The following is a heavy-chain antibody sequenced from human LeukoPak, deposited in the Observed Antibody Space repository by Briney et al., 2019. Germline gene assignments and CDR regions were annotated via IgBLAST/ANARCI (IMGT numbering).Heavy chain of an antibody. J-gene: IGHJ4*02. CDR1: GFTFSSYA. CDR2: ISGSGGST. Sequence: GGSLRLSCAASGFTFSSYAMSWVRQAPGKGLEWVSAISGSGGSTYYADSVKGRFTISRDNSKNTLYLQMNSLRAEDTAVYYCAKPSGYSSSRPGGYFDYWGQGTLVTVSS. D-gene: IGHD6-13*01. CDR3: AKPSGYSSSRPGGYFDY. V-gene: IGHV3-23*01.